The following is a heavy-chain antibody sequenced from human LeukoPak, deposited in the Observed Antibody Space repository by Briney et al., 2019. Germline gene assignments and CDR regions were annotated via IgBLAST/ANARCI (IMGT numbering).Heavy chain of an antibody. CDR2: IYYSGST. CDR1: GGSISSSSYY. J-gene: IGHJ4*02. V-gene: IGHV4-39*01. CDR3: ARGSDCSSTSCYIL. D-gene: IGHD2-2*02. Sequence: PSETLSLTCTVSGGSISSSSYYWGWIRQPPGKGLEWIGSIYYSGSTYYNPSLKSRVTISVDTSKNQFSLKLSSVTAADTAVYYCARGSDCSSTSCYILWGQGALVTVSS.